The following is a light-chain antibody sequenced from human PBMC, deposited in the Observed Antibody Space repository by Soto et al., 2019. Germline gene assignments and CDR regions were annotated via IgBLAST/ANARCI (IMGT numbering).Light chain of an antibody. V-gene: IGKV3-15*01. CDR1: QSVSRN. CDR3: QQYGDWPPDT. CDR2: DAS. J-gene: IGKJ2*01. Sequence: EIVMTQSPATLSVSPGERATLSCRASQSVSRNLACYQQKPGQPPRLLIYDASTRATGVPASFGGSGSGTEFTLTISCLQYEDFAVYYCQQYGDWPPDTFGQGTKVEI.